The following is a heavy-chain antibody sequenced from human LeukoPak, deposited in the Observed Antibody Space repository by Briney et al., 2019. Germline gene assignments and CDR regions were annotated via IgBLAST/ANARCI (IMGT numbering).Heavy chain of an antibody. J-gene: IGHJ4*02. Sequence: SETLSLTCTVSGGSISSSSYYWGWIRQPPGKGLEWIGSIYYSGSTYYNPSLKSRVTISVDTSKNQFSLKLSSVTAADTAVYYCARRIIAAAGTWVDYWGQGTLVTVSS. CDR3: ARRIIAAAGTWVDY. V-gene: IGHV4-39*01. D-gene: IGHD6-13*01. CDR2: IYYSGST. CDR1: GGSISSSSYY.